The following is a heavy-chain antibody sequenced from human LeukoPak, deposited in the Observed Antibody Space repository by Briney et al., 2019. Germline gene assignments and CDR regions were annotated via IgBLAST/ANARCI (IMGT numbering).Heavy chain of an antibody. V-gene: IGHV4-31*03. CDR3: ARDRPVERYSSSWPLSPHDAFDI. CDR1: GGSISSGGYY. CDR2: IYDSGST. Sequence: SQTLSLTCTVSGGSISSGGYYWSWIRQHPGKGLEWIGYIYDSGSTYYNPSLKSRVTISVDTSKNQFSLKLSSVTAADTAVYYCARDRPVERYSSSWPLSPHDAFDIWGQGTIGTVSS. J-gene: IGHJ3*02. D-gene: IGHD6-13*01.